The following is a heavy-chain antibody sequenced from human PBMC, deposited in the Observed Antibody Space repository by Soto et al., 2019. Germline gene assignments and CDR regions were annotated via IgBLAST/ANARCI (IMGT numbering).Heavy chain of an antibody. J-gene: IGHJ4*02. D-gene: IGHD3-10*01. CDR2: ISYDGSNK. CDR3: AKAREVTLVRISLAQ. Sequence: SLRLSCAASGFTFSSYAMHWVRQAPGKGLEWVAVISYDGSNKYYADSVKGRFTISRDNSKNTLYLQMNSLRAEDTAIYYCAKAREVTLVRISLAQWGQGTLVTVSS. V-gene: IGHV3-30-3*01. CDR1: GFTFSSYA.